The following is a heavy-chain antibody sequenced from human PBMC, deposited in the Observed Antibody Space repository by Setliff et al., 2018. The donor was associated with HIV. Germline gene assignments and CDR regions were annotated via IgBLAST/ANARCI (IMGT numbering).Heavy chain of an antibody. CDR1: GGTFSDYT. J-gene: IGHJ3*01. CDR2: IIPIIGIE. Sequence: ASVKVSCKASGGTFSDYTVNWVRQAPGQGLEWMGRIIPIIGIENYAQKFQGRVTITADKSTSTAYMELNSLRSDDTAVYYCARDDGGYNYAEAFDVWGQGTMVTVSS. V-gene: IGHV1-69*04. CDR3: ARDDGGYNYAEAFDV. D-gene: IGHD3-16*01.